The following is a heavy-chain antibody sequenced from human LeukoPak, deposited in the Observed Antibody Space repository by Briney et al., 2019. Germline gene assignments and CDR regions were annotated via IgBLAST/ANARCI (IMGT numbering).Heavy chain of an antibody. CDR1: GGSISSGGHY. J-gene: IGHJ5*02. Sequence: SQTLSLTCTVSGGSISSGGHYWSWIRQHPGKGLEWIGNIYDRETTYYNPSLKSRVTILVDTSKNQFSLQLSSVTAADTAVYYCARASGSNWFDPWGQGTLVTLSS. D-gene: IGHD5-12*01. CDR2: IYDRETT. CDR3: ARASGSNWFDP. V-gene: IGHV4-31*03.